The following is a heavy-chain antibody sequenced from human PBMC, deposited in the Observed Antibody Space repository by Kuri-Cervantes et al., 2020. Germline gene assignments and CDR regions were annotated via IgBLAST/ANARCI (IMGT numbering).Heavy chain of an antibody. D-gene: IGHD2-2*02. J-gene: IGHJ6*02. V-gene: IGHV1-8*02. CDR2: MNPNSGNT. Sequence: ASVKVSCKASGYTFTGYYMHWVRQAPGQGLEWMGWMNPNSGNTGYAQKFQGRVTMTRNTSISTAYMELSSLRSEDTAVYYCARNLRNGVVPAAIRGGYYYGMDVWGQGTTVTVSS. CDR3: ARNLRNGVVPAAIRGGYYYGMDV. CDR1: GYTFTGYY.